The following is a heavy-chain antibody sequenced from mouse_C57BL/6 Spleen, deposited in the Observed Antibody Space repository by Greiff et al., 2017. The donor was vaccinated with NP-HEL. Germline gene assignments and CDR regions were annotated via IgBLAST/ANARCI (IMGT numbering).Heavy chain of an antibody. CDR2: IYPRSGNT. D-gene: IGHD2-4*01. CDR1: GYTFTSYG. CDR3: ASSPWDYDGPPFAY. J-gene: IGHJ3*01. V-gene: IGHV1-81*01. Sequence: QVQLKESGAELARPGASVKLSCKASGYTFTSYGISWVKQRTGQGLEWIGEIYPRSGNTYYNEKFKGKATLTADKSSSTAYMELRSLTSEDSAVYFCASSPWDYDGPPFAYWGQGTLVTVSA.